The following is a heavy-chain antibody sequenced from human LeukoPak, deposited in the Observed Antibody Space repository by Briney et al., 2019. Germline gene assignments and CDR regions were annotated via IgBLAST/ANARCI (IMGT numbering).Heavy chain of an antibody. CDR2: IYSCDSDT. Sequence: AEALKSFCKGSGDSSTSDWIGWVRQMPGKGREGRGMIYSCDSDTRYSPSFQGQVTISADKSISTAYLQWSSLKASDTAMYYCARSDPGSQLLYAFDIWGQGTMVTVSS. D-gene: IGHD2-2*01. CDR3: ARSDPGSQLLYAFDI. J-gene: IGHJ3*02. V-gene: IGHV5-51*01. CDR1: GDSSTSDW.